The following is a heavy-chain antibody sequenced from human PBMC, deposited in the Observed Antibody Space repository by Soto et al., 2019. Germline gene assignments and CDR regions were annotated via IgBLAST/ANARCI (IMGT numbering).Heavy chain of an antibody. CDR1: GFTFSSYA. J-gene: IGHJ4*02. D-gene: IGHD6-13*01. CDR2: ISYDGSNK. CDR3: AKDEGYSSSWRYYFDS. V-gene: IGHV3-30*18. Sequence: LRLSCAASGFTFSSYAMHWVRQAPGKGLEWVAIISYDGSNKYYADSVKGRFTISRDNSKNTLYLQMNSLRGEDTAVYYCAKDEGYSSSWRYYFDSWGQGTLVTVSS.